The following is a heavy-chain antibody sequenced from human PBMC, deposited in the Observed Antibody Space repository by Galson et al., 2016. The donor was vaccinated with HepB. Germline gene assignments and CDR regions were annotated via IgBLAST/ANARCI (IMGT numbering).Heavy chain of an antibody. Sequence: SVKVSCKASGYMLTNYYIYWVRQAPGQGLEWMGVINPSGGATTYAQKSQGRVTMTGDTSTSTVYMILSSLRAEDTAVYYCTRAGFDYGDYGTAFDIWGQGTMVTVSS. J-gene: IGHJ3*02. CDR3: TRAGFDYGDYGTAFDI. CDR1: GYMLTNYY. CDR2: INPSGGAT. D-gene: IGHD4-17*01. V-gene: IGHV1-46*03.